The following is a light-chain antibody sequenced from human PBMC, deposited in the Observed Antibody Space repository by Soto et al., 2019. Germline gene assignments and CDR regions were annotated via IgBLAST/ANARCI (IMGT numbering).Light chain of an antibody. CDR3: SSYTSSSTWV. CDR2: EVS. V-gene: IGLV2-14*01. CDR1: SSDVGGYNY. Sequence: QSVLTQPASVSGSPGQSITISCTGNSSDVGGYNYVSWYQQHPGKAPKLMIYEVSNRPSGVSNRFSGSKSGNTASLTISGLQAEDEADYYCSSYTSSSTWVFGGGTKLTVL. J-gene: IGLJ3*02.